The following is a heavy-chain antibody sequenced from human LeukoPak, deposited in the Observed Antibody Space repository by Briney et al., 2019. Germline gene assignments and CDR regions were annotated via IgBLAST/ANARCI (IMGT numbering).Heavy chain of an antibody. CDR3: ARQDGYYYMDV. D-gene: IGHD2-15*01. CDR1: GYSISSGYY. Sequence: PSETLSLTCGVSGYSISSGYYWGWIRPPPGKGLEWIGSIYHSGSTHYNPSLKSRVTISVDTSKNQFSLKVSSVTAADTALYYCARQDGYYYMDVWGKGTTVTVSS. J-gene: IGHJ6*03. CDR2: IYHSGST. V-gene: IGHV4-38-2*01.